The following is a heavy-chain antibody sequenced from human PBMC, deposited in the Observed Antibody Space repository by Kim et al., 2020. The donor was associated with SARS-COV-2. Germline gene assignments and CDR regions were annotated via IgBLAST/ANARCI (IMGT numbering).Heavy chain of an antibody. J-gene: IGHJ1*01. V-gene: IGHV3-23*01. CDR1: GFTFSSYA. Sequence: GGSLRLSCAASGFTFSSYAMSWVRQAPGKGLEWVSAISGSGGSTYYADSVKGRFTISRDNSKNTLYLQMNSLRAEDTAVYYCASGRRFGEFTLIAEYFQHWGQGTLVTVSS. CDR2: ISGSGGST. D-gene: IGHD3-10*01. CDR3: ASGRRFGEFTLIAEYFQH.